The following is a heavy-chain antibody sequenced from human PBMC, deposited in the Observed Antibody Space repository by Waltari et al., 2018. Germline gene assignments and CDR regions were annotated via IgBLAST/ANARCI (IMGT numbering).Heavy chain of an antibody. CDR1: GYTFHGNS. CDR2: INPNSGGT. CDR3: ARKSVAGAVDY. V-gene: IGHV1-2*06. Sequence: QVQLVQSGAEVKKPGASVKVSCKASGYTFHGNSMHWGRQAPGQGLEWMGRINPNSGGTNYAQKFQGRVTMTRDTSISTAYMELSRLRSDDTAVYYCARKSVAGAVDYWGQGTLVTVSS. J-gene: IGHJ4*02. D-gene: IGHD6-19*01.